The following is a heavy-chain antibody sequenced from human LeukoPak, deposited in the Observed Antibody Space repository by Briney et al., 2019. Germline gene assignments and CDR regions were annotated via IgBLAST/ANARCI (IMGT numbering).Heavy chain of an antibody. CDR3: ARAGRYSYAFDY. V-gene: IGHV1-69*05. CDR1: GGTFSSYA. Sequence: SVKVSCKASGGTFSSYAISWVRQAPGQGLEWMGRIIPIFGTANYAQKFQGRVTITTDGSTSTAYMELSSLRSEDTAVYYCARAGRYSYAFDYWGQGTLVTVSS. D-gene: IGHD5-18*01. J-gene: IGHJ4*02. CDR2: IIPIFGTA.